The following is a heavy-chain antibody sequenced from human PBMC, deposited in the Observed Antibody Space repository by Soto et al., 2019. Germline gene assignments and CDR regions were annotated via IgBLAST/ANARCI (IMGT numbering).Heavy chain of an antibody. CDR1: GSSISSSNW. CDR3: ARAPVLLSFGETNDGFDY. CDR2: IYHSGST. V-gene: IGHV4-4*02. Sequence: SETLSLTCAVSGSSISSSNWWSWVRQPPGKGLEWIGEIYHSGSTNYNPSLKSRVTISVDKSKNQFSLKLSSVTAADTAVYYCARAPVLLSFGETNDGFDYWGQGTLVIFSS. J-gene: IGHJ4*02. D-gene: IGHD3-10*01.